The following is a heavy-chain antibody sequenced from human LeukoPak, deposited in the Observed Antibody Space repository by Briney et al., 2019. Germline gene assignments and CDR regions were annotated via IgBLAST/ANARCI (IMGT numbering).Heavy chain of an antibody. CDR3: ARGYSSIDAFDI. CDR2: MNPNSGNT. CDR1: GYTFTSYD. J-gene: IGHJ3*02. V-gene: IGHV1-8*01. D-gene: IGHD6-13*01. Sequence: GAPVKVSCKASGYTFTSYDINWVRQATGQGLEWMGWMNPNSGNTGYAQKFQGRVTMTRNTSISTAYMELSSLRSEDTAVYYCARGYSSIDAFDIWGQGTMVTVSS.